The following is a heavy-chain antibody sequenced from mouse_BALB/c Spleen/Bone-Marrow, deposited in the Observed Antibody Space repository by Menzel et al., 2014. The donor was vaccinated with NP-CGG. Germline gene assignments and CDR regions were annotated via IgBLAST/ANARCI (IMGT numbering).Heavy chain of an antibody. D-gene: IGHD3-1*01. CDR3: TRDRGDY. CDR1: GFIFSYYA. Sequence: EVQRVESGGGLVKPGGSLKLSCAASGFIFSYYAMSWVRQSPEKRLEWVAEISSGGSYTYYPDTVTGRFTISRDNAKNTLYLEMSSLRSEDTAMYYYTRDRGDYWGQGTSVTVSS. CDR2: ISSGGSYT. J-gene: IGHJ4*01. V-gene: IGHV5-9-4*01.